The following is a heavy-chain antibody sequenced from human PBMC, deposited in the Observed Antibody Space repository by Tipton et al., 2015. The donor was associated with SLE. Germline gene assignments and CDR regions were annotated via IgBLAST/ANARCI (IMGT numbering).Heavy chain of an antibody. CDR1: GYTFTSYD. CDR3: ARGSGTYYNDIDY. V-gene: IGHV1-8*01. D-gene: IGHD3-10*01. CDR2: MNPNNGDT. J-gene: IGHJ4*02. Sequence: QVQLVQSGAEMKKPGASVKVSCKASGYTFTSYDINWVRQATGQGLEWMGWMNPNNGDTDYAQKFQGRVTMTRNTSISTAYMELSILRSEDTAVYYCARGSGTYYNDIDYWGQGTLVTVSS.